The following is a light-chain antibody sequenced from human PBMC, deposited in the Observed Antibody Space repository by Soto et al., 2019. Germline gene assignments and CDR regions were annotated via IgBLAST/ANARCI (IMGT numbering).Light chain of an antibody. Sequence: DIPMTQSPSTLSGSLGERATLTCRASQTISSSFAWYQQKPGKAPELLIYTASNLQSGVPSRFSGSGSGTDFALTISSLQPEDSAVYYCQQSHSSPLSFGGGTKVDIK. J-gene: IGKJ4*01. CDR3: QQSHSSPLS. CDR2: TAS. CDR1: QTISSS. V-gene: IGKV1-39*01.